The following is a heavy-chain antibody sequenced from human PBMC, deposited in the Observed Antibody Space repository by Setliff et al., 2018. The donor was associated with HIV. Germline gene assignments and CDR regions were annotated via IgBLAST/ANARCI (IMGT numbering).Heavy chain of an antibody. J-gene: IGHJ6*02. CDR1: GVSFSGYY. Sequence: PSETLSLTCAVYGVSFSGYYWSWIRQPPGKGLEWIGEINHRGITNYSPSLKSRVTISVDTSKNQFSLKLRSVTATDTAVYYCARVVWMAAAGTIDHYYYGMDIWGQGTTVTVSS. V-gene: IGHV4-34*01. CDR2: INHRGIT. CDR3: ARVVWMAAAGTIDHYYYGMDI. D-gene: IGHD6-13*01.